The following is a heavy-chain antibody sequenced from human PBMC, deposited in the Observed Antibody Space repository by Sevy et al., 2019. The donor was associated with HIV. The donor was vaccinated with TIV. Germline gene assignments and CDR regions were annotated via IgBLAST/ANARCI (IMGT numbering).Heavy chain of an antibody. CDR3: VKERVGYISSWYYFDY. D-gene: IGHD6-13*01. J-gene: IGHJ4*02. CDR1: GFTVNTYA. CDR2: INSSGGST. V-gene: IGHV3-23*01. Sequence: GGSLRLSCAVSGFTVNTYAMSWVRQAPGKGLEWVAVINSSGGSTDYADSVRGRFSISRDNPNVFLEMNSLRVEDTAAYYCVKERVGYISSWYYFDYWGQGTLVTVSS.